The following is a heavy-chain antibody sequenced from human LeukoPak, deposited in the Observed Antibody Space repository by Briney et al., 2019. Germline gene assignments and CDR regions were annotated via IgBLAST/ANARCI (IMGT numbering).Heavy chain of an antibody. CDR2: IYYSGST. J-gene: IGHJ3*02. CDR3: ARVKVGGYGYHDAFDI. Sequence: SETLSLTCTVSGGSISSSSYYWGWIRQPPGKGLEWIGSIYYSGSTYYNPSLKSRVTISVDTSKNQFSLKLSSVTAADTAVYHCARVKVGGYGYHDAFDIWGQGTMVTVSS. D-gene: IGHD5-12*01. CDR1: GGSISSSSYY. V-gene: IGHV4-39*07.